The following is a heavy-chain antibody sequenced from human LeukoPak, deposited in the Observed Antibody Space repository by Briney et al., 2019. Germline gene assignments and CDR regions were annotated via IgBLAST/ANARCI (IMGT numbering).Heavy chain of an antibody. CDR1: GGSISSSSYY. J-gene: IGHJ4*02. CDR2: IYYSGST. D-gene: IGHD6-13*01. CDR3: ATGEQQLAAFDY. V-gene: IGHV4-39*01. Sequence: SETLSLTCTVSGGSISSSSYYWGWIRQPPGKGLEWIGSIYYSGSTYHNPSLKSRVTISVDTSKNQFSLKLSSVTAADTAVYYCATGEQQLAAFDYWGQGTLVTVSS.